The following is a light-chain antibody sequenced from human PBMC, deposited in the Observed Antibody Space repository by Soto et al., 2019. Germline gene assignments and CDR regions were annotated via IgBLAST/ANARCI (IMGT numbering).Light chain of an antibody. Sequence: EIVMTQSPATLSVSPGERATLSCRASQSVSSYLAWYRQKPGQAPRLLIYGASTRATGIPARFSGSGSGTEFTLTISSLQSEDFAVYYCQQYDNWPSITFGQGTRLEIK. CDR2: GAS. CDR3: QQYDNWPSIT. CDR1: QSVSSY. J-gene: IGKJ5*01. V-gene: IGKV3-15*01.